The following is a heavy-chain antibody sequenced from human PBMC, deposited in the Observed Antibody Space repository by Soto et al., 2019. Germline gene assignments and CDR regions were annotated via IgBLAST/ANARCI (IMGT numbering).Heavy chain of an antibody. CDR2: ITGTGGKT. V-gene: IGHV3-23*01. Sequence: EVQLLESGGGLVQPGGSLRLSCAASGFPLSTYGMTWVAKAPGKGLEWVSAITGTGGKTYYVDSVKGRFTSSRDNPKNMLYLQVNSLRVEDTAVYYCARIRGYWYGLDVWGQGTTVTVSS. J-gene: IGHJ6*02. CDR1: GFPLSTYG. CDR3: ARIRGYWYGLDV.